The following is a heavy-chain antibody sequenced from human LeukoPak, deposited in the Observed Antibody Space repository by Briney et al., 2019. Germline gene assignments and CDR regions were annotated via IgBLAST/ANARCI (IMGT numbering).Heavy chain of an antibody. D-gene: IGHD4-4*01. J-gene: IGHJ4*02. CDR3: AIYTVGYY. Sequence: SETLSLTCAVYGGSFSGYHWSWIRQPPGKGLEWIGEIDHSGSTNYNPSLKSRVTISVDTSKNQFSLKLSSVTAADTAVYYCAIYTVGYYWGQGTLVTVSS. CDR2: IDHSGST. V-gene: IGHV4-34*01. CDR1: GGSFSGYH.